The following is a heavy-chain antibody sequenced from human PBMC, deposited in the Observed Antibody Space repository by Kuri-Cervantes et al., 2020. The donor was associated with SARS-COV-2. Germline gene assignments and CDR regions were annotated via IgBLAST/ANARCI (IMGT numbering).Heavy chain of an antibody. CDR3: ARSLLWFGDLVDY. CDR2: ISGSGGST. Sequence: GESLKISCAASGFTFSSYAMSWVRQAPGKGLEWVSAISGSGGSTYYADSVKGRFTISRDNSKNTLYLQMNSLRAEDTAAYYCARSLLWFGDLVDYWGQGTLVTVSS. J-gene: IGHJ4*02. CDR1: GFTFSSYA. V-gene: IGHV3-23*01. D-gene: IGHD3-10*01.